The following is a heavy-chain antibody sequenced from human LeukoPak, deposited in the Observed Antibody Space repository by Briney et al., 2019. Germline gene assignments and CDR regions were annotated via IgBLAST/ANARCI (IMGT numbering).Heavy chain of an antibody. CDR3: ARDLVGYYGSGSYYISDAFDI. D-gene: IGHD3-10*01. CDR1: GYTFTSYY. J-gene: IGHJ3*02. CDR2: INPSGGST. Sequence: ASVKVSCKASGYTFTSYYMHWVRQAPGQGLEWMGIINPSGGSTSYAQKFQGRATMTRDTSTSTVYMELSSLRSEDTAVYYCARDLVGYYGSGSYYISDAFDIWGQGTMVTVSS. V-gene: IGHV1-46*01.